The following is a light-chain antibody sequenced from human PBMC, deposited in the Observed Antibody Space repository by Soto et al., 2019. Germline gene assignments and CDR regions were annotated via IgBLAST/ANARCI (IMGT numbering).Light chain of an antibody. V-gene: IGKV1-5*01. CDR3: QQYQILWT. CDR2: NFS. J-gene: IGKJ1*01. CDR1: QSMGGW. Sequence: DSQMTQSPSTLSASVGDRVTITCRASQSMGGWWAWYQQRPEQAPNLLIYNFSKLQSGLPSRFSSSGYGTEITLTITRLQPDYVANYYCQQYQILWTFGQGTKVE.